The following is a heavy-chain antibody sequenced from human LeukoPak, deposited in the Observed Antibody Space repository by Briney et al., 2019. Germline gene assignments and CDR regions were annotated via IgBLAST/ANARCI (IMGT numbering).Heavy chain of an antibody. D-gene: IGHD4-11*01. CDR3: ARLTATTSYDAFDI. CDR1: GYSFTGYH. J-gene: IGHJ3*02. V-gene: IGHV1-2*02. Sequence: ASVKVSCKASGYSFTGYHIHWVRQAPGQGLEWMGWINPNSGGTNYVQKFQGRVTMTRDTSISTAYMELSRLRSDDTAVYYCARLTATTSYDAFDIWGQGTMATVSS. CDR2: INPNSGGT.